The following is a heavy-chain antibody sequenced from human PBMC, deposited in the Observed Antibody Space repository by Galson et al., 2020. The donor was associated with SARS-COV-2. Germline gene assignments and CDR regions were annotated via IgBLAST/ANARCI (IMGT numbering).Heavy chain of an antibody. J-gene: IGHJ4*02. V-gene: IGHV3-30*18. D-gene: IGHD2-21*02. CDR3: AKEYCGGDCYEGVDH. CDR2: TSYDGSNK. CDR1: GFTFSSYG. Sequence: LKISCAASGFTFSSYGMYWVRQAPGKGLEWVAFTSYDGSNKYYVDSVKGRFTISRDNSKNTLYLQMNSLRTEDTAVYYCAKEYCGGDCYEGVDHWGQGTLVTVSS.